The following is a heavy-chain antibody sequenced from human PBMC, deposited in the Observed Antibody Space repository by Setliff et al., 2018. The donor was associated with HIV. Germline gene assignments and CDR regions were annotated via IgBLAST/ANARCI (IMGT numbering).Heavy chain of an antibody. Sequence: ASVKVSCKASGYTFTGYYIHWVRQAPGQGLEWMGIINPAGNPTSYAQKFQGRVTITADTSTDTAYMELSSLRSEDTAVYYCARTGAAGWSNWYFDLWGRGTLVTVSS. V-gene: IGHV1-46*01. D-gene: IGHD6-19*01. J-gene: IGHJ2*01. CDR2: INPAGNPT. CDR3: ARTGAAGWSNWYFDL. CDR1: GYTFTGYY.